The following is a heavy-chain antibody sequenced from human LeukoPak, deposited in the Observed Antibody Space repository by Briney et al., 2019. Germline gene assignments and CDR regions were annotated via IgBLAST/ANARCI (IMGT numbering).Heavy chain of an antibody. J-gene: IGHJ2*01. CDR2: ISYDGGFK. Sequence: GGSLRLSCAASGFTFSTYTMHWVRQAPGKGLEWVAVISYDGGFKSYADSVKGRFTISRDNSKNTLYLQMDSLRGDDTAVYYCARDDWYFDLWGRGTLVTVSS. CDR1: GFTFSTYT. V-gene: IGHV3-30*04. CDR3: ARDDWYFDL.